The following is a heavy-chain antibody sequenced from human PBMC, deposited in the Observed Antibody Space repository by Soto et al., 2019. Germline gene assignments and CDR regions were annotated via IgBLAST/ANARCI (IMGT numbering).Heavy chain of an antibody. CDR1: GFTFSSYG. D-gene: IGHD3-16*01. Sequence: GGSLRLSCAASGFTFSSYGMHWVRQAPGKGLEWVAFIWHDGGNKFYAESVKGRFTISRDNSKNTLYLQMTSLSAEDTAMYYCARDGDVNTGFGKDYWGQGTLVTVS. J-gene: IGHJ4*02. CDR3: ARDGDVNTGFGKDY. V-gene: IGHV3-33*01. CDR2: IWHDGGNK.